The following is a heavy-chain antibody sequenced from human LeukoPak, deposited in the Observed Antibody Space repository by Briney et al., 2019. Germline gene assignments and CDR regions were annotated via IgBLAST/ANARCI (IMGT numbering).Heavy chain of an antibody. J-gene: IGHJ4*02. CDR3: ARDAAAVLVTLFDY. Sequence: PGGSLRLSCAASGFTFSSYWMSWVRQAPGKGLEWVANIKQDGSEKYYVDSVKGRFTISRDNAKNSLYLQMNSLRAEDTAVYYCARDAAAVLVTLFDYWGQGTLVTVSS. V-gene: IGHV3-7*01. D-gene: IGHD6-13*01. CDR1: GFTFSSYW. CDR2: IKQDGSEK.